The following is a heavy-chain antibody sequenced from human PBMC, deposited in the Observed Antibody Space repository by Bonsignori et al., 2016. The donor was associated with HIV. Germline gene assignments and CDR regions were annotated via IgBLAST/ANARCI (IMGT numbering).Heavy chain of an antibody. J-gene: IGHJ5*02. Sequence: WIRQPPGKGLEWVSVIYSGGSTYYADSVKGRFTISRDNSKNTLYLQMNSLRAEDTAVYYCAREPFENWFDPWGQGTLVTVSS. V-gene: IGHV3-53*01. CDR3: AREPFENWFDP. CDR2: IYSGGST.